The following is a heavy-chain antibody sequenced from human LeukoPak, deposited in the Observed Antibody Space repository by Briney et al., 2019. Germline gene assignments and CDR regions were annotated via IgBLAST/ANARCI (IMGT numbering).Heavy chain of an antibody. D-gene: IGHD2-15*01. V-gene: IGHV3-21*06. J-gene: IGHJ3*02. CDR2: ISSSSSYI. CDR3: ARDVIGDLVGAFDI. CDR1: GFTFSSYS. Sequence: KPGGSLRLSCAASGFTFSSYSMNWVRQAPGKGLEWVSSISSSSSYIYYPDSVKGRFTISRDNAKNSLYLQMNSLRAEDTAVYYCARDVIGDLVGAFDIWGQGTMVTVSS.